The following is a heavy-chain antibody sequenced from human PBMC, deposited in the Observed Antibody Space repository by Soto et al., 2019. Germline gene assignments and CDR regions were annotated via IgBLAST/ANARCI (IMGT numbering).Heavy chain of an antibody. D-gene: IGHD2-8*02. CDR3: VRDPGGNWFDP. CDR1: GFSFSDYY. V-gene: IGHV3-11*05. Sequence: QVQLVESGGGLVKPGGSLRLSCAASGFSFSDYYMSWIRQAPGKGLEWVSYISSSRSYTNYADSVKGRFTNSRDNAKNSLYLQINSLRAEDTAVYYCVRDPGGNWFDPWGQGTLVTVSS. J-gene: IGHJ5*02. CDR2: ISSSRSYT.